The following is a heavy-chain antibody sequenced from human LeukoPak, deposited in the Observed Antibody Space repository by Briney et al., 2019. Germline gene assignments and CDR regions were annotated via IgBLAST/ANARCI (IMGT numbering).Heavy chain of an antibody. Sequence: ASVKVSCKASGGTFSSYAISWVRQAPGQGLEWMGWISAYNGNTNYAQKLQGRVTMTTDTSTSTAYMEQRSLRSDDTAVYYCARQRSGWGVGFDYWGQGTLVTVSS. D-gene: IGHD6-19*01. CDR2: ISAYNGNT. CDR1: GGTFSSYA. J-gene: IGHJ4*02. V-gene: IGHV1-18*01. CDR3: ARQRSGWGVGFDY.